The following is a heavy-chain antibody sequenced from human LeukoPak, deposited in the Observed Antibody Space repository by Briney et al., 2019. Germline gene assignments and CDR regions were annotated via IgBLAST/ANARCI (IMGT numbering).Heavy chain of an antibody. CDR2: MSGSGGST. D-gene: IGHD4-17*01. Sequence: PGGSLRLSCAASGFTFSSYAMSWVGQAPGKGLEWVSAMSGSGGSTYYADSVKGRFTISRDNSKNTLYLQMNSLRAEDTAVYYCAKEIYGDYVACAFDIWGQGTMVTVSS. CDR3: AKEIYGDYVACAFDI. CDR1: GFTFSSYA. J-gene: IGHJ3*02. V-gene: IGHV3-23*01.